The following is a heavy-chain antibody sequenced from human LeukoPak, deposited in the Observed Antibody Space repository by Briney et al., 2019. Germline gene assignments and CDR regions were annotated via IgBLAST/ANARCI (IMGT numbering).Heavy chain of an antibody. CDR3: ARGSYYDYVWGSYFDY. J-gene: IGHJ4*02. Sequence: SETLSLTCAVSGGSISGSNWWSWARQPPGKGLEWIGEIYHSGSTNYNPSLKSRVTISVDKSKNQFSLKLSSVTAADTAVYYCARGSYYDYVWGSYFDYWGQGTLVTVSS. CDR2: IYHSGST. CDR1: GGSISGSNW. V-gene: IGHV4-4*02. D-gene: IGHD3-16*01.